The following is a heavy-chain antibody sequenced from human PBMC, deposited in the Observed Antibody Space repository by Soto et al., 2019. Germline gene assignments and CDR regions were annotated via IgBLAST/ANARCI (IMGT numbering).Heavy chain of an antibody. CDR2: IYYSGST. CDR1: GGSITSSHF. V-gene: IGHV4-39*01. Sequence: SETLSLTCTVAGGSITSSHFWGWLRQTPGKGLEWIGSIYYSGSTYYNPSLKSRVTMSLETSKNQFSLNLNSVTAADTAVYYCARHSAVAGDLEYWGQGTQVTVSS. J-gene: IGHJ4*02. CDR3: ARHSAVAGDLEY. D-gene: IGHD6-19*01.